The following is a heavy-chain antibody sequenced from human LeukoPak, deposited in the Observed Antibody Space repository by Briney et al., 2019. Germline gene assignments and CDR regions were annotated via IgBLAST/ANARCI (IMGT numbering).Heavy chain of an antibody. V-gene: IGHV3-30*18. CDR2: VSNDGTDK. D-gene: IGHD6-19*01. CDR1: GFTFSSYG. J-gene: IGHJ4*02. Sequence: GGSLRLSCVGSGFTFSSYGMHWVRQAPGKGLEWVAVVSNDGTDKNHADSVKGRFIISRDNSKNTLYLQMNNLRGEDKAVYYCAEAAGTWLAHFDYWGQGILVIVSS. CDR3: AEAAGTWLAHFDY.